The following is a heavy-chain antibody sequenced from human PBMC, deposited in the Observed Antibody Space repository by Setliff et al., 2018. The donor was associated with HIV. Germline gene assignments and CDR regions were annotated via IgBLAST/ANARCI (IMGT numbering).Heavy chain of an antibody. J-gene: IGHJ4*02. CDR1: GYTFSSYS. V-gene: IGHV1-18*01. CDR3: ARDSDIVATTPGY. CDR2: INTYNGNT. D-gene: IGHD5-12*01. Sequence: ASVKVSCKTSGYTFSSYSLTWLRQAPGQGPEWMGWINTYNGNTYYAQKLQGRVTVTTDTSTSTAYMELRSLRSDDTAVYYCARDSDIVATTPGYWGQGTLVTVSS.